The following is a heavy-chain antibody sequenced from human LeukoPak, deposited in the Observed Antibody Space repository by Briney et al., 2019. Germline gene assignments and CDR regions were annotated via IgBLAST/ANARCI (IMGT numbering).Heavy chain of an antibody. V-gene: IGHV1-69*01. CDR1: GGTFSSYA. D-gene: IGHD1-20*01. J-gene: IGHJ6*03. CDR2: IIPIFGTA. Sequence: SVKVSCKASGGTFSSYAISWVRQAPGQGLEWMGGIIPIFGTANYAQKLQGRVTITADESTSTAYMELSSLRSEDTAVYYCARIDNWNYYYMDVWGKGTTVTVSS. CDR3: ARIDNWNYYYMDV.